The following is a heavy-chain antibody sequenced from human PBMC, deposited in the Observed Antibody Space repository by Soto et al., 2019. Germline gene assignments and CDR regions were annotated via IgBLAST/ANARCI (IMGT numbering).Heavy chain of an antibody. CDR2: ISGSGGST. CDR1: GFTFSSYA. Sequence: GRSLRLSCAASGFTFSSYAMSWVRQAPGKGLEWVSAISGSGGSTYYADSVKGRFTISRDNSKNTLYLQMNSLRAEDTAVYYCAIGGMSRQLVRRVIDVWGKGTTVTVSS. V-gene: IGHV3-23*01. CDR3: AIGGMSRQLVRRVIDV. D-gene: IGHD6-6*01. J-gene: IGHJ6*03.